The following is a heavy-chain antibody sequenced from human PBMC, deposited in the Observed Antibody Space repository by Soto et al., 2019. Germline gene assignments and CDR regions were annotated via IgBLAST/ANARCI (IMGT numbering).Heavy chain of an antibody. D-gene: IGHD6-13*01. V-gene: IGHV4-31*03. CDR3: ASADPSDSRNYYYYYGMDV. J-gene: IGHJ6*02. CDR2: IYYSGST. Sequence: ILSLTCTVSGGSISSGGYYWSWIRQHPGKGLEWIGYIYYSGSTYYNPSLKSRVTISVDTSKNQFSLKLSSVTAADTAVYYCASADPSDSRNYYYYYGMDVWGQGTTVTVSS. CDR1: GGSISSGGYY.